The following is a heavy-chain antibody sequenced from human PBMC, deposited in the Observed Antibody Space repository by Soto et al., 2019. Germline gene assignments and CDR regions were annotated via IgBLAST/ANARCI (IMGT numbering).Heavy chain of an antibody. CDR2: ISGSGGST. J-gene: IGHJ4*01. CDR3: ANAPATAVAPPRLAY. D-gene: IGHD1-26*01. Sequence: GGSLRLSCAASGFTFSSYAMSWVRQAPGKGLEWVSAISGSGGSTYYADSVKRRFTISRDNSKNTLYLQMNSLRAEDTAVYYCANAPATAVAPPRLAYRGHGTPLTVSS. V-gene: IGHV3-23*01. CDR1: GFTFSSYA.